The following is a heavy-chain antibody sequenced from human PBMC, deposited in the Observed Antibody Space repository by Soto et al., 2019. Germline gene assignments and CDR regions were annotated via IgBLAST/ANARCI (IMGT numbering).Heavy chain of an antibody. V-gene: IGHV3-66*01. CDR3: AREPRYCSGGSCSITGDAYDV. Sequence: VQLVESGGGLVRPGGSLTLSCAASGFSVSSTYMNWVRQAPGKGLEWVSVMSNNGVTHYADSVRGRFSLSRDISKNTLHLQMSSLSAADTAVYYCAREPRYCSGGSCSITGDAYDVWGQGTMVTVSS. CDR1: GFSVSSTY. J-gene: IGHJ3*01. CDR2: MSNNGVT. D-gene: IGHD2-15*01.